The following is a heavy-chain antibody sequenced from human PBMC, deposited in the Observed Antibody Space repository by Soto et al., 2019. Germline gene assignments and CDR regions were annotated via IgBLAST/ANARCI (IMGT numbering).Heavy chain of an antibody. CDR2: IYYSGST. V-gene: IGHV4-59*08. CDR1: GGSISSYY. CDR3: AMELRDWEGNTNWFDP. Sequence: SETLSLTCTVSGGSISSYYWSWIRQPPGKGLEWIGYIYYSGSTNYNPSLKSRVTISVDTSKNQFSLKLSSVTAADTAVYYCAMELRDWEGNTNWFDPWGQGTLVTVSS. J-gene: IGHJ5*02. D-gene: IGHD1-7*01.